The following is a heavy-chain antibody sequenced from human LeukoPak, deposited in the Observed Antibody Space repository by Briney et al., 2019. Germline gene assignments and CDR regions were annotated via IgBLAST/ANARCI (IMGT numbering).Heavy chain of an antibody. J-gene: IGHJ4*02. V-gene: IGHV4-59*08. CDR3: ARLERLGDYFDY. Sequence: SETLSLTCTVSGGSISSYYWSWIRQPPGKGLEWIGYIYYSGSTNYNPSLKSRVTISVDTSKNQFSLKLGSVTAADTAVYYCARLERLGDYFDYWGQGTLVTVSS. D-gene: IGHD1-1*01. CDR1: GGSISSYY. CDR2: IYYSGST.